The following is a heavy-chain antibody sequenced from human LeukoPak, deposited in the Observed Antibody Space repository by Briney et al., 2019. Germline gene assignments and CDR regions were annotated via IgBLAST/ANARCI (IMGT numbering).Heavy chain of an antibody. J-gene: IGHJ6*03. CDR2: VYYSGTT. CDR1: GGSVSSSSSY. Sequence: SETLSLTCTVSGGSVSSSSSYWAWIRQPPGRGLEWIGSVYYSGTTYYNTSLESRVTISEDTSRNRFSLMLSSVTAADTAVYYCVRENSDYYYYYLDVWGEGTTVIVSS. CDR3: VRENSDYYYYYLDV. V-gene: IGHV4-39*02. D-gene: IGHD1-7*01.